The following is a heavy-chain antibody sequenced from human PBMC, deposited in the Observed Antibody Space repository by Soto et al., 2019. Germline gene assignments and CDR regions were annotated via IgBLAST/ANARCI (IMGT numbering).Heavy chain of an antibody. D-gene: IGHD3-9*01. CDR2: ISAYNGNT. Sequence: ASVKVSCKASGYTFTSYGISWVRQAPGQGLEWMGWISAYNGNTNYAQKLQGRVTMTTDTSTSTAYMELRSLRSDDTAVYYCARSVLRYFDWSLYNPPRTDYGMDVWGQGTTVTVSS. CDR3: ARSVLRYFDWSLYNPPRTDYGMDV. CDR1: GYTFTSYG. V-gene: IGHV1-18*01. J-gene: IGHJ6*02.